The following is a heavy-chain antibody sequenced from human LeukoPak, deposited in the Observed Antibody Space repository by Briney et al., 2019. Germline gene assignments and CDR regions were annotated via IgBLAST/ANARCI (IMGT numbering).Heavy chain of an antibody. J-gene: IGHJ4*02. Sequence: GGSLRLSCAASGFMFSSYAMSWVRQAPGKGLEWVSAISGSGGSTYYADSVKGRFTISRDNSKNTLYLQMNSLRAEDTAVYYCAKVTAAAGTVDYWGQGTLVTVSS. CDR3: AKVTAAAGTVDY. V-gene: IGHV3-23*01. CDR1: GFMFSSYA. CDR2: ISGSGGST. D-gene: IGHD6-13*01.